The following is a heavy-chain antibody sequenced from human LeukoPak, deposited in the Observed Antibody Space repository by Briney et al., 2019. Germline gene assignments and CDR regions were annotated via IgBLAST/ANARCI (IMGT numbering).Heavy chain of an antibody. Sequence: ASVKVSCKASGYTFTSYAMHWVRQAPGQRLEWMGWINAGNGNTKYSQKFQGRVTITRDTSASTAYMELSSLRSEDTAAYYCARKGLIFLGSIGLDYWGQGTLVTVSS. CDR2: INAGNGNT. CDR1: GYTFTSYA. V-gene: IGHV1-3*01. CDR3: ARKGLIFLGSIGLDY. J-gene: IGHJ4*02. D-gene: IGHD2-21*02.